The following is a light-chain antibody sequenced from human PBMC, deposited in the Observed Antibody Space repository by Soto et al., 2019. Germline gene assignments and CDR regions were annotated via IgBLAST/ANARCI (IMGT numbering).Light chain of an antibody. CDR3: LQYHSFPRT. CDR2: AAS. CDR1: QGIRND. Sequence: DIQMTQSPSSLSASVGDRVTITCRASQGIRNDVGWYQQRPGNAPKRLIYAASTLQSGVPSHFSGSRFGTEFTLTISGLQAEDSATYYCLQYHSFPRTFGRGTNVEVK. J-gene: IGKJ1*01. V-gene: IGKV1-17*01.